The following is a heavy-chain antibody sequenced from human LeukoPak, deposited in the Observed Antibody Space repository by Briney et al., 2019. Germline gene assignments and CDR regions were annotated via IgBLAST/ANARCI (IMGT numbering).Heavy chain of an antibody. J-gene: IGHJ3*02. CDR3: ARGDIHLPVVVITSLAFDI. Sequence: SETLSLTCTVSGGSISSSSYYWGWIRQPPGKGLEWIGSIYYSGSTYYNPSLKSRLTISVDTSKNQFSLKLSSVTAADTAVYYCARGDIHLPVVVITSLAFDIWGQGTMVTVSS. V-gene: IGHV4-39*01. CDR2: IYYSGST. D-gene: IGHD3-22*01. CDR1: GGSISSSSYY.